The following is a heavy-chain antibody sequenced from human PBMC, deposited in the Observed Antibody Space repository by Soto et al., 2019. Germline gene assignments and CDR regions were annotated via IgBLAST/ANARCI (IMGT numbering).Heavy chain of an antibody. Sequence: GGSLRLSCAASGFTFSSYGMHWVRQAPGKGLEWVAVISYDGSNKYYADSVKGRFTISRDNSKNTLYLQMNSLRAEDTAVYYCVTGISSVIRTPGYVFHIWGQGTMVTVSS. CDR1: GFTFSSYG. J-gene: IGHJ3*02. CDR2: ISYDGSNK. CDR3: VTGISSVIRTPGYVFHI. D-gene: IGHD3-22*01. V-gene: IGHV3-30*03.